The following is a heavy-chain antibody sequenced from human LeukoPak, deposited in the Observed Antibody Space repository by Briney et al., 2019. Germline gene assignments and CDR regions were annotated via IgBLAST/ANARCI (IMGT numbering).Heavy chain of an antibody. D-gene: IGHD3-22*01. J-gene: IGHJ4*02. CDR1: GFTFSSYA. Sequence: GGSLRLSCAACGFTFSSYAMSWVRQAPGKGLEWVSAISGSGGSTYYADSVKGRFTISRDNSKNTLYLQMNSLRAEDTAVYYCAKHVVTMIVVVITTGYFDYWGQGTLVTVSS. CDR3: AKHVVTMIVVVITTGYFDY. CDR2: ISGSGGST. V-gene: IGHV3-23*01.